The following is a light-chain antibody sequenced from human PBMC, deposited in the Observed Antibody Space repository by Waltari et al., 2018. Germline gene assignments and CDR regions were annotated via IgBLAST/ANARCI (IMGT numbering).Light chain of an antibody. V-gene: IGKV3-15*01. CDR2: GAS. CDR3: QQYNNWRT. CDR1: QSIIRN. J-gene: IGKJ2*01. Sequence: EILMTQSPPTLSVSPGERATLSCRASQSIIRNLAWYQQKPGQAPRLLIYGASTRATGIPARFSGSGSGTEFTLTISSLQSEDFAVYYCQQYNNWRTFGQGTKLEIK.